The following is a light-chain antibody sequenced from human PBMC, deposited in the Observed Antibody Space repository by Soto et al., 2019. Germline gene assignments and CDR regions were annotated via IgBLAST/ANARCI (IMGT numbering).Light chain of an antibody. CDR3: ISYTSDNTPYI. Sequence: QSALTQPASVSGSPGQSISISCTGTSSDVGAYSYVSWYQQHPGKAPKLIIYDVSNQPSGVSSRFSGSKSGNTASLTISGLQPEDEADYYCISYTSDNTPYIFGTGTKLTVL. J-gene: IGLJ1*01. V-gene: IGLV2-14*01. CDR1: SSDVGAYSY. CDR2: DVS.